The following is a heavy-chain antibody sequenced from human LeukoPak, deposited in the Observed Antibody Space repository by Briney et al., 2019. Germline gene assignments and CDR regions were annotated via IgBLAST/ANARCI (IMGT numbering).Heavy chain of an antibody. V-gene: IGHV3-33*01. Sequence: GGSLRLSCAASGFTFSSYGMHRVRQAPGKGLEWVAVIWYDGSNKYYADSVKGRFTISRDNSKNTLYLQMNSLRAEDTAVYYCARDSDYCSSTSCYFFDYWGQGTLVTVSS. D-gene: IGHD2-2*01. CDR3: ARDSDYCSSTSCYFFDY. CDR1: GFTFSSYG. J-gene: IGHJ4*02. CDR2: IWYDGSNK.